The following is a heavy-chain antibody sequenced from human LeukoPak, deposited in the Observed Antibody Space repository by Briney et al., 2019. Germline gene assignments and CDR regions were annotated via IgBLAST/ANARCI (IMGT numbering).Heavy chain of an antibody. D-gene: IGHD2-2*01. Sequence: GGSLILSCAASGFTFSSYGMHWVRQAPGKGLEWVAVIWYDGSNKYYADSVKGRFTISRDNSKNTLYLQMNSLRAEDTAVYYCARDTYCSSTSCYSLFDYWGQGTLVTVSS. J-gene: IGHJ4*02. CDR1: GFTFSSYG. CDR3: ARDTYCSSTSCYSLFDY. V-gene: IGHV3-33*01. CDR2: IWYDGSNK.